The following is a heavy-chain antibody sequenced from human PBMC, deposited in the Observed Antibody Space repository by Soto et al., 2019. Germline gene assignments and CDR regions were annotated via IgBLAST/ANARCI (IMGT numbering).Heavy chain of an antibody. V-gene: IGHV1-2*02. CDR1: GYTLSDYY. J-gene: IGHJ3*02. CDR2: INPNTGDP. Sequence: ASVKVSCKASGYTLSDYYVQWVRQAPGQGLEWMGWINPNTGDPNYAQKFQGRVTMTRDTSTSTAYMELSRLRSEDTAVYYCANGSSGDDAFDIWGQGTMVTVSS. CDR3: ANGSSGDDAFDI. D-gene: IGHD6-13*01.